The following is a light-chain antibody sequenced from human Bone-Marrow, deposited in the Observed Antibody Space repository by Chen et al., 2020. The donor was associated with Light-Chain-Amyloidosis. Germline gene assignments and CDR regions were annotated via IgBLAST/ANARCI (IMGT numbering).Light chain of an antibody. J-gene: IGLJ2*01. CDR2: QDK. V-gene: IGLV3-1*01. CDR1: RLADQY. CDR3: QAWDRRWACVV. Sequence: SYELTQPPSVSVSPGQTATITCSGGRLADQYVSWYQQKSGQPPVLVIYQDKKRPSGIPQRFSGSNSENTATLTISGPQTVDEADYYCQAWDRRWACVVFGGGTKLTVL.